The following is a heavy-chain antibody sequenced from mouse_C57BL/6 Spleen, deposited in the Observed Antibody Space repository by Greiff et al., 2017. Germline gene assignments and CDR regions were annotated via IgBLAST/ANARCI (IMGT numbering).Heavy chain of an antibody. CDR2: IDPENGDT. CDR1: GFNIKDDY. D-gene: IGHD1-1*01. CDR3: TSGRYYGSSGAY. V-gene: IGHV14-4*01. J-gene: IGHJ3*01. Sequence: EVKLMESGAELVRPGASVTLSCTASGFNIKDDYMHWVKQRPEQGLEWIGWIDPENGDTEYASKFQGKATITADTSSHTAYLQLSSLTSEDTAVYYCTSGRYYGSSGAYWGQGTLVTVSA.